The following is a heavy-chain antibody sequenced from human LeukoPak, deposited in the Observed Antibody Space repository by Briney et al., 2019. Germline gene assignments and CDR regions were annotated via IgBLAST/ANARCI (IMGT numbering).Heavy chain of an antibody. D-gene: IGHD3-9*01. Sequence: LGESLKISCKGSGYSFTSYWIGWVRQMPGKGLEWTGIIYPGDSDTRYSPSFQGQVTISADKSISTAYLQWSSLKASDTAMYYCARSDILTGHNWFDPWGQGTLVTVSS. V-gene: IGHV5-51*01. CDR2: IYPGDSDT. CDR1: GYSFTSYW. CDR3: ARSDILTGHNWFDP. J-gene: IGHJ5*02.